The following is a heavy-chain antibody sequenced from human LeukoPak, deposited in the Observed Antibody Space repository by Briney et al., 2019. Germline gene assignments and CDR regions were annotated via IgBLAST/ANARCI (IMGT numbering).Heavy chain of an antibody. Sequence: ASVKVSCKASGYTFTGYYMHWVRQAPGQGLGWMGWINPNSGGTNYAQKFQGRVTMTRDTSISTAYMELSRLRSDDTAVYYCARDYLTDYYDSSGLDIWGQGTMVTVSS. V-gene: IGHV1-2*02. CDR3: ARDYLTDYYDSSGLDI. D-gene: IGHD3-22*01. CDR1: GYTFTGYY. CDR2: INPNSGGT. J-gene: IGHJ3*02.